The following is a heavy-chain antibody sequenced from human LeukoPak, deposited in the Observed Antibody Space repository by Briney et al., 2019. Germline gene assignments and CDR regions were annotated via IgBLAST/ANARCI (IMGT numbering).Heavy chain of an antibody. CDR1: GGPFSGYY. V-gene: IGHV4-34*01. CDR3: ARELDYDSSGYYYGD. Sequence: PSETLSLTCAVYGGPFSGYYWSWIRQPPGKGLEWIGEINHSGSTNYNPSLKSRVTISVDTSKNQFSLKLSSVTAADTAVYYCARELDYDSSGYYYGDWGQGTLVTVSS. CDR2: INHSGST. D-gene: IGHD3-22*01. J-gene: IGHJ4*02.